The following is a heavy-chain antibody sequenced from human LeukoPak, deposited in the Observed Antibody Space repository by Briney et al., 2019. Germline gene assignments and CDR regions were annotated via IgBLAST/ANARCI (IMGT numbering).Heavy chain of an antibody. CDR3: AKAWRYQLLWDRYFAY. CDR2: ISRSGGST. CDR1: GCTFSSYA. J-gene: IGHJ4*02. D-gene: IGHD2-2*01. V-gene: IGHV3-23*01. Sequence: PGGSLRLSCAASGCTFSSYAMSWVRQAPGKGLEWVSAISRSGGSTYYADSVKGRFTISRDNSKNTLYLQMNSLRAEDTAVYYCAKAWRYQLLWDRYFAYWGPGTLVTVSS.